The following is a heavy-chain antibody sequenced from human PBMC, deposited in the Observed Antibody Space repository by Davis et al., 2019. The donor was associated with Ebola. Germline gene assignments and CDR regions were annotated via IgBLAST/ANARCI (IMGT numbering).Heavy chain of an antibody. Sequence: SETLSLTCTVSTDSFSSYYWSWIRQPPGKGLEWIGYIYNSGSTNYNPSLKSRVTISVDTSKNQFSLKLSSVTAADTAVYYCARNLGAGMDVWGKGTTVTVSS. CDR3: ARNLGAGMDV. CDR2: IYNSGST. D-gene: IGHD3-16*01. CDR1: TDSFSSYY. V-gene: IGHV4-59*12. J-gene: IGHJ6*04.